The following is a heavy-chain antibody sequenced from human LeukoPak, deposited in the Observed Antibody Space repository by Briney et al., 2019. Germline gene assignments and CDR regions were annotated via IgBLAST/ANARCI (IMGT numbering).Heavy chain of an antibody. CDR1: GYTFTTYN. D-gene: IGHD3-10*01. Sequence: GASVKVSCKASGYTFTTYNINWVRQAPGQGLEWMGWISGYNGNTNYAQKLQGRVTMTTDTSTSTAYMELRSLRSDDTAVYYCARDYRDVLLWFGELSKWGQGTLVTVSS. CDR2: ISGYNGNT. J-gene: IGHJ4*02. V-gene: IGHV1-18*01. CDR3: ARDYRDVLLWFGELSK.